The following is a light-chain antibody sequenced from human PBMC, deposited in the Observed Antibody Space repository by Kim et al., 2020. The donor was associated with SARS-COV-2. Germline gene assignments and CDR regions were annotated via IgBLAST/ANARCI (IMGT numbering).Light chain of an antibody. CDR1: KVGDKY. J-gene: IGLJ2*01. CDR2: QDY. CDR3: QAWDSSTVV. V-gene: IGLV3-1*01. Sequence: VSRGQTASLTFSGDKVGDKYACWYQQKPGQSPVLVIYQDYKRPSGSPERFSGSNSGNTATLTISGTQAIDEADYYCQAWDSSTVVFGGGTQLTVL.